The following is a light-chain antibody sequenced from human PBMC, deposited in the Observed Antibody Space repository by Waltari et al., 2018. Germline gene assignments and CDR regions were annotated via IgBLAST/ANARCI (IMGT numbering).Light chain of an antibody. J-gene: IGKJ1*01. CDR3: QQYRTPPWT. CDR1: QRISTW. V-gene: IGKV1-5*03. Sequence: DIEMTQSPSTLSASVGDRVILTCRASQRISTWLAWYQQKPGKAPNLLIYRASTLENGGPSRFSGSGSGTEFTLTISSLQPDDFATYNCQQYRTPPWTFGQGTKVEMK. CDR2: RAS.